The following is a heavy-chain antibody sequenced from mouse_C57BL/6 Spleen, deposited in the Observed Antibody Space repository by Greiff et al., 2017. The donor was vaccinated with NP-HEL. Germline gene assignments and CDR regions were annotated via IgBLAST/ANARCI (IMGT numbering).Heavy chain of an antibody. Sequence: QVQLQQSGPELVKPGASVKISCKASGYAFSSSWMNWVKQRPGKGLEWIGRIYPGDGDTNYNGKFKGKATLTADKSSSTATLQLSSLTSEDSAVYFFARNSLYYAMDYGGQGTSAPASS. J-gene: IGHJ4*01. V-gene: IGHV1-82*01. CDR1: GYAFSSSW. CDR3: ARNSLYYAMDY. CDR2: IYPGDGDT.